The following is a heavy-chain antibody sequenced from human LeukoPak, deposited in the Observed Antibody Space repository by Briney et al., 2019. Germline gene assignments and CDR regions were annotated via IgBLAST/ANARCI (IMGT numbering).Heavy chain of an antibody. CDR3: ARRYDWNYVYFDY. J-gene: IGHJ4*02. Sequence: PSETLSLTCTVSGSSISGSSYYWDWIRQPPGKGLEWIGSIYYSGSTYYNPSLKSRVTISVDTPENQFSLKLSSVTAADTAVYYCARRYDWNYVYFDYWGQGTLVTVSS. V-gene: IGHV4-39*01. CDR1: GSSISGSSYY. CDR2: IYYSGST. D-gene: IGHD1-7*01.